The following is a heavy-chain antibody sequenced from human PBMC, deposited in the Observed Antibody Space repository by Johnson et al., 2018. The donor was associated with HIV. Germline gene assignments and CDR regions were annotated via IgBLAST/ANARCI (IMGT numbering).Heavy chain of an antibody. V-gene: IGHV3-7*01. J-gene: IGHJ3*01. CDR2: IKHDGSEK. CDR1: GFTFSSYW. CDR3: AKVGGYSYGES. D-gene: IGHD5-18*01. Sequence: VQLVESGGGLVQPGGSLRLSCAASGFTFSSYWMSWVRQAPGRGLAWVANIKHDGSEKYYVDSVKGRFTISRDNAKNSLYLQMNSLRAEDTAVYYCAKVGGYSYGESWGQGTMVTVSS.